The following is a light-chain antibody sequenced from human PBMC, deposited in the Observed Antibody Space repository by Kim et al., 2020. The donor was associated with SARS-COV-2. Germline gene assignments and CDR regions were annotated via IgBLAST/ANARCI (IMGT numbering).Light chain of an antibody. CDR1: QSVSSSY. Sequence: EILLTQSPGTLSLSPGERVTISCRASQSVSSSYLAWYQQKPGKAPRLLIHAASNRATGIPARFSGSGSGTDFTLTISRLEPEDFAVYFCQQYSASPWTFGQGTKVDIK. CDR3: QQYSASPWT. CDR2: AAS. V-gene: IGKV3-20*01. J-gene: IGKJ1*01.